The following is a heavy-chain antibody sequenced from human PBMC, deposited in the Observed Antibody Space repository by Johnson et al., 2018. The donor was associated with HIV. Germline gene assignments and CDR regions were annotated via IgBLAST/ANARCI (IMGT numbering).Heavy chain of an antibody. CDR2: ISSSGSTI. Sequence: VQLVESGGGLVQPGGSLRLSCAASGFTFSSYDIHWIRQAPGKGLEWVSYISSSGSTIYYADSVKGRFTISRDNSKNTLYLQMNSLRPEDTALYYCAKDINLEDAFDIWGQGTMVTVSS. CDR3: AKDINLEDAFDI. J-gene: IGHJ3*02. V-gene: IGHV3-48*01. CDR1: GFTFSSYD.